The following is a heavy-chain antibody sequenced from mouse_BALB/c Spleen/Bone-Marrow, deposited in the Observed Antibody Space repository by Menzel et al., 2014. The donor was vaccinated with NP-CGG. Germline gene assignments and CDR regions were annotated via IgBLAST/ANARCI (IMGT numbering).Heavy chain of an antibody. J-gene: IGHJ2*01. CDR1: GFNIKDTY. CDR2: IDPENGNI. V-gene: IGHV14-3*02. CDR3: TRRGFDF. Sequence: VQLKQSGAKLVKPGASVKLSCTASGFNIKDTYIHWVKRRPEQGLEWIGRIDPENGNIKYDPKFQVKATITADTSSNTAYLQLSSLTSEDTAVYYCTRRGFDFWGQGTTLTVSS.